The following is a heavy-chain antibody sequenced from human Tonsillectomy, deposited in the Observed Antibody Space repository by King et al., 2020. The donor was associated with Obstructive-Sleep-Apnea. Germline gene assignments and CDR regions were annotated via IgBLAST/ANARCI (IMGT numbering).Heavy chain of an antibody. J-gene: IGHJ2*01. CDR2: IYSGGST. Sequence: VQLVESGGGLVQPGGSLRLSCAASGFTVSSNYMSWVRQAPGKGLEWVSVIYSGGSTYYADSVKGRVTIYRDISNNTLYLQMNSLRAEDTAVYYCARAPFIWTDYEHSWYFDLWGRGTLVTVSS. D-gene: IGHD3/OR15-3a*01. CDR3: ARAPFIWTDYEHSWYFDL. V-gene: IGHV3-66*01. CDR1: GFTVSSNY.